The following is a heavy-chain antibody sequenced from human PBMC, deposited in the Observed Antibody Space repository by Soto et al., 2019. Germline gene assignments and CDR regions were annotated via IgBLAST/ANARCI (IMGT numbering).Heavy chain of an antibody. Sequence: QVQLVQSGAEVKKPGSSVKVSYKASGGTFSSYAISWVRQAPGQGLEWMGGIIPIFGTANYAQKFQGRVTITADESTSTAYMELSSLRSEDTAVYYCARDGRRIAAAGYYFDYWGQGTLVTVSS. CDR3: ARDGRRIAAAGYYFDY. CDR2: IIPIFGTA. D-gene: IGHD6-13*01. V-gene: IGHV1-69*01. CDR1: GGTFSSYA. J-gene: IGHJ4*02.